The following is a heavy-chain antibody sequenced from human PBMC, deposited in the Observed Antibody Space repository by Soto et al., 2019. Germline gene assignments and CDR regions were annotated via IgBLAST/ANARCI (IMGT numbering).Heavy chain of an antibody. D-gene: IGHD3-16*01. CDR1: GYTFTGYY. J-gene: IGHJ4*02. CDR2: TNPSNGGT. V-gene: IGHV1-2*02. CDR3: AREVGGGLQYYFDS. Sequence: QVHLVQSGAEVKKPGASVKVYCKASGYTFTGYYIHWVRQAPGQGLEWMGWTNPSNGGTNYAQKFQGRVIMTRDTSLSIAYMELTTLRSDDTAVFYCAREVGGGLQYYFDSWGLGTLVTVSS.